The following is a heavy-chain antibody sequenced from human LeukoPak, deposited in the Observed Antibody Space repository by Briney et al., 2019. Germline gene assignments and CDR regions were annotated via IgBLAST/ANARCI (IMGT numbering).Heavy chain of an antibody. Sequence: GASVKVSCKASGYTFTGYYMHWVRQAPGQGLEWMGWINPNSGGTNYAQKFQGRVTMARDTSISTAYMELSRLRSDDTAVYYCAREYHTLTGWPYYYGMDVWGQGTTVTVSS. J-gene: IGHJ6*02. D-gene: IGHD3-9*01. CDR1: GYTFTGYY. V-gene: IGHV1-2*02. CDR2: INPNSGGT. CDR3: AREYHTLTGWPYYYGMDV.